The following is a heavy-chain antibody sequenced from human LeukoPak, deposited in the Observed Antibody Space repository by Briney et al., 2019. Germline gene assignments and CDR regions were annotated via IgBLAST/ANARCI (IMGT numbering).Heavy chain of an antibody. CDR2: IYHSGTT. D-gene: IGHD3-10*01. V-gene: IGHV4-34*01. CDR1: GGSFSGYY. CDR3: ARDFRGVYFDY. Sequence: SETLSLTCAVYGGSFSGYYWSWIRQPPGKGLEWIGNIYHSGTTYYNASLKSRVSISVDTSKKQFSLKLSSVTAADTAVYYCARDFRGVYFDYWGQGTLVTVSS. J-gene: IGHJ4*02.